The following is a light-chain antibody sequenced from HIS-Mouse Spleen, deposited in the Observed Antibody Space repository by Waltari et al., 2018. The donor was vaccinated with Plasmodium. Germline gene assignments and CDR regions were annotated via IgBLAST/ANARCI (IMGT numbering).Light chain of an antibody. CDR1: ALPKKY. V-gene: IGLV3-10*01. Sequence: SYELTQPPSVSVSPGQTARITCSGDALPKKYAYWYQQKSGQAPVLVIYEDSKRPSGIPEGLLCSSSGTMATLTSSGAQVEDEADYYCYSTDSSGNHRVFGGGTKLTVL. J-gene: IGLJ3*02. CDR3: YSTDSSGNHRV. CDR2: EDS.